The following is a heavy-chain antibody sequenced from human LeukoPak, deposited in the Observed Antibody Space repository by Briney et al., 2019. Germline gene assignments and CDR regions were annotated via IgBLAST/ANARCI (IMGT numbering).Heavy chain of an antibody. CDR3: ATIKRGNIFGYFDF. CDR2: MLDTVTT. V-gene: IGHV4-59*11. J-gene: IGHJ4*02. Sequence: SETLSLTCTVSGGSMNSHYWSWLRQPPGKGLEWIGYMLDTVTTKYNPDLKSRFTLSADTTKNQFSLRLTSVTGADTAVYYCATIKRGNIFGYFDFWGQGIPVTVSS. CDR1: GGSMNSHY. D-gene: IGHD5-18*01.